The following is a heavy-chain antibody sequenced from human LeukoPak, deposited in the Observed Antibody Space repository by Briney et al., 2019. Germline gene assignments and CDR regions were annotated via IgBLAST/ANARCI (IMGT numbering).Heavy chain of an antibody. V-gene: IGHV4-59*01. Sequence: SETLSLTCTVSGDSISSYYWSWIRQPPGKGLEWIGYISDSGSTNYNASLKSRVTMSVDTSKNQFSLKLRSVTAADTAVYYCARETSQKGAHYMDVWGKGTTVTISS. J-gene: IGHJ6*03. CDR2: ISDSGST. CDR1: GDSISSYY. D-gene: IGHD3-16*01. CDR3: ARETSQKGAHYMDV.